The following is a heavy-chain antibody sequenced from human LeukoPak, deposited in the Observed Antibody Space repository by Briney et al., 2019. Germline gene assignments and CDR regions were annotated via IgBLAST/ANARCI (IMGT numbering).Heavy chain of an antibody. CDR1: GYTFTSYY. V-gene: IGHV1-46*01. CDR2: INPSGGST. D-gene: IGHD2-21*02. Sequence: ASVKVSCKASGYTFTSYYMHWVPQAPGQGLEWMGIINPSGGSTSYAQKFQGRVTMTRDTSTSTVYMELSSLRSEDTAVYYCSRASRHEDCGGDCYSTAYWGQGTLVTVSS. CDR3: SRASRHEDCGGDCYSTAY. J-gene: IGHJ4*02.